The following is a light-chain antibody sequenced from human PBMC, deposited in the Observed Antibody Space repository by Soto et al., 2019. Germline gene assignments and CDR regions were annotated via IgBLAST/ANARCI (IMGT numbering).Light chain of an antibody. Sequence: QSALTQPAAVSGSPGQSITISCTGTSSDVGGYNYVSWYQQHPGKAPKLIINEVTNRPSGVSNRFSGSKSGNTASLTISGLQTEDEADYYCSSYRSGSLYVFGTGTKVTVL. CDR2: EVT. CDR1: SSDVGGYNY. V-gene: IGLV2-14*01. CDR3: SSYRSGSLYV. J-gene: IGLJ1*01.